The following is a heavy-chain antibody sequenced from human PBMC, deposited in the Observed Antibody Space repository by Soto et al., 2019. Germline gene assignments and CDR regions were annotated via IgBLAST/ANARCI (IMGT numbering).Heavy chain of an antibody. D-gene: IGHD3-3*01. J-gene: IGHJ6*02. CDR2: ISYDGSNK. CDR1: GFTFSSYG. Sequence: VQLVESGGGVVQPGRSLRLSCAASGFTFSSYGMHWVRQAPGKGLEWVAVISYDGSNKYYADSVKGRFTISRDNSKNTLYLQMNSLRAEDTAVYYCAKELIFLDYYYYYGMDVWGQGTTVTVSS. CDR3: AKELIFLDYYYYYGMDV. V-gene: IGHV3-30*18.